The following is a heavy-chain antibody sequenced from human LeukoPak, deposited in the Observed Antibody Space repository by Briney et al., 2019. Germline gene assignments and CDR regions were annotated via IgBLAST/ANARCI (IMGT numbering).Heavy chain of an antibody. CDR1: GYTFTSYY. Sequence: ASVKVSCKASGYTFTSYYMHWVRQAPGQGLEWMGIINPSGGSTSYAQKFQGRVTMTRDTSTSTVYMELSSLRSEDTAVYYCARGRQGYYDCSGYPDYWGQGTLVTVSS. CDR2: INPSGGST. CDR3: ARGRQGYYDCSGYPDY. D-gene: IGHD3-22*01. V-gene: IGHV1-46*01. J-gene: IGHJ4*02.